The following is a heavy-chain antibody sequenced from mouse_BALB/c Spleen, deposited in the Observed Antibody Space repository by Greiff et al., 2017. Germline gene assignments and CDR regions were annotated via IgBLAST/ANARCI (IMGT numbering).Heavy chain of an antibody. V-gene: IGHV1S81*02. CDR1: GYTFTSYY. J-gene: IGHJ4*01. Sequence: QVQLQQSGAELVKPGASVKLSCKASGYTFTSYYMYWVKQRPGQGLEWIGGINPSNGGTNFNEKFKSKATLTVDKSSSTAYMQLSSLTSEDSAVYYCTRLLRPSYYYAMDYWGQGTSVTVSS. D-gene: IGHD1-2*01. CDR3: TRLLRPSYYYAMDY. CDR2: INPSNGGT.